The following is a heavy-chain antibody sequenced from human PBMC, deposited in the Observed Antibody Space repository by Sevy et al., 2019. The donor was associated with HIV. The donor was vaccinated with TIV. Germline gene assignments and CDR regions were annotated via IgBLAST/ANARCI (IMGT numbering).Heavy chain of an antibody. J-gene: IGHJ4*02. CDR1: GFTFSNAW. CDR2: IKSKTDGGTK. CDR3: TTLLWFGELGH. D-gene: IGHD3-10*01. Sequence: GGSLRLSCAASGFTFSNAWMSWVRQAPGKGLEWVGRIKSKTDGGTKDYAATGKGRFTISRDDPNNKLYLQMNSLKTEDTAVYYCTTLLWFGELGHWGQGTLVTVSS. V-gene: IGHV3-15*01.